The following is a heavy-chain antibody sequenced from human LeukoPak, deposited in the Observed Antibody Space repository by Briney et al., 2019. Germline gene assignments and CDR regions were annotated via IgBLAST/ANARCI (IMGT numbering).Heavy chain of an antibody. D-gene: IGHD6-13*01. CDR1: GFTFSNYW. Sequence: GGSLRLSCAASGFTFSNYWMTWVRQAPGKGLEWVANIKHDGSEKYHVDSVKGRFTISRDNAKNSLYLQMNNLRAEDTAVYYCAREYSSDYWGQGTLVTVPS. CDR3: AREYSSDY. J-gene: IGHJ4*02. V-gene: IGHV3-7*04. CDR2: IKHDGSEK.